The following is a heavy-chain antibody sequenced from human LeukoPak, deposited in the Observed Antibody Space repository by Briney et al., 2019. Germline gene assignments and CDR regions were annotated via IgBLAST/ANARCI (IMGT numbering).Heavy chain of an antibody. J-gene: IGHJ3*02. Sequence: SESLSPARPVAGGSVSSRSSCWGWIRQPRGKGLELIWISNYSGSTYYNPSLKSRVTISVDTSKNQFSLKLSSVTAADTAVYYCASQTRPRAFDIWGQGTMVTVSS. CDR3: ASQTRPRAFDI. CDR1: GGSVSSRSSC. V-gene: IGHV4-39*01. CDR2: SNYSGST.